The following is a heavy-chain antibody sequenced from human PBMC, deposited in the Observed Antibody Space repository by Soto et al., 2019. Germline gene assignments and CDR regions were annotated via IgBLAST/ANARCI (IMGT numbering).Heavy chain of an antibody. J-gene: IGHJ4*02. Sequence: VGSLRLSCAASGFTFSSYAMSWVRQAPGKGLEWVSAVSGSGGSTYYADSVKGRFTISRDNSKNTLYLQMNSLRAEDTAVYYCAKLLGREVGPVDYWGQGTLVTVSS. CDR2: VSGSGGST. D-gene: IGHD2-15*01. V-gene: IGHV3-23*01. CDR1: GFTFSSYA. CDR3: AKLLGREVGPVDY.